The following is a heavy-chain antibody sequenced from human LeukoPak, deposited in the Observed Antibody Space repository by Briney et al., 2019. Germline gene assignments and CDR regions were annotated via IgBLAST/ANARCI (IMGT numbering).Heavy chain of an antibody. CDR3: AKGPYSSSWFNWFDP. CDR1: GFTFDDYA. D-gene: IGHD6-13*01. CDR2: ISWNSGSI. Sequence: PGGSLRLSCAASGFTFDDYAMHWVRQAPGKGLEWVSGISWNSGSIGYADSVKGRFTISRDNAKNSLYLQMNSLRAEDTALYYCAKGPYSSSWFNWFDPWGQGTLVTVPS. V-gene: IGHV3-9*01. J-gene: IGHJ5*02.